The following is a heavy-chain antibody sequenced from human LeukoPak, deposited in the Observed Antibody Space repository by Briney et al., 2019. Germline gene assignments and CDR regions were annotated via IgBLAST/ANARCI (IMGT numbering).Heavy chain of an antibody. CDR3: VKARGQTYRYPFDI. CDR1: GFTFSHYS. Sequence: PGGSLRLSCSASGFTFSHYSMHWVRQAPGKGLEYVSAISSNGGSTSYAGSVKGRFTISRDNSKNTLYLQMSSLRAEDTAVYYCVKARGQTYRYPFDIWGQGTMVTVSS. J-gene: IGHJ3*02. V-gene: IGHV3-64D*09. CDR2: ISSNGGST. D-gene: IGHD3-10*01.